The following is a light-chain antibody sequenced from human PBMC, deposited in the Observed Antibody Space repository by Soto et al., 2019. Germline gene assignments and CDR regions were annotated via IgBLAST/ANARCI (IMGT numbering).Light chain of an antibody. CDR1: QSISTW. CDR3: QHYSSYPFT. J-gene: IGKJ3*01. CDR2: KAS. Sequence: DIQMTQSPSTLSASVGDRVTITCRASQSISTWLAWYQQKPGKAPKLLISKASSLESGVPSRFSGSGSGTEFTLTTSSLQPDDFGAYYCQHYSSYPFTFGPGTKVDIK. V-gene: IGKV1-5*03.